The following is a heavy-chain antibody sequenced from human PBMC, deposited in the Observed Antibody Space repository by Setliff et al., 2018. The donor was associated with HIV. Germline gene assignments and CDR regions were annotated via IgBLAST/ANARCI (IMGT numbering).Heavy chain of an antibody. V-gene: IGHV4-59*01. CDR3: AREIYGGNSRPFDY. CDR2: IYYNGNT. CDR1: GGSISSYY. D-gene: IGHD4-17*01. Sequence: PSETLSLTCIVSGGSISSYYWSWIRQPPGKGLEWIGYIYYNGNTNYNPSLKSRVTISVDTSKNQLSLKLSSVTAADTAVYYCAREIYGGNSRPFDYWGQGTLVTVSS. J-gene: IGHJ4*02.